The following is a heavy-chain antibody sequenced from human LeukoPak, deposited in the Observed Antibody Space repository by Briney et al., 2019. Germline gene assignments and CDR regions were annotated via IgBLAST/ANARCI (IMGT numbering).Heavy chain of an antibody. D-gene: IGHD5-18*01. Sequence: SETLSLTCTVPGGSLSSYYWSWIRPPPGKGLEWIGYIYYCWSTHYKPSLKSRVTISVDTSNNQFSLNLSSVTAADTAVYYCARGNVDTAMVDYWGQGTLVTVSS. CDR3: ARGNVDTAMVDY. CDR2: IYYCWST. J-gene: IGHJ4*02. V-gene: IGHV4-59*01. CDR1: GGSLSSYY.